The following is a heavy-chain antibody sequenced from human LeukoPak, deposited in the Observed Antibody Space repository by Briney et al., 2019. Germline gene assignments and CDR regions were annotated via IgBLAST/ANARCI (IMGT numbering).Heavy chain of an antibody. J-gene: IGHJ4*02. CDR1: GFTFSNHA. CDR2: ISSSSSTI. Sequence: PGGSLRLSCAASGFTFSNHAMHWVRQAPGKGLEWVSYISSSSSTIYYADSVKGRFTISRDNAKNSLYLQMNSLRDEDTALYYCARDLRGDYWGQGTPVTVSS. V-gene: IGHV3-48*02. CDR3: ARDLRGDY.